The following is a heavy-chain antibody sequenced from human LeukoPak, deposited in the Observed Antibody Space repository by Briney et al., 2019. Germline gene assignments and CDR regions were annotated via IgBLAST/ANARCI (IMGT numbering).Heavy chain of an antibody. CDR3: ARGGGLAYLFNAFDI. CDR1: GFTFSTYE. CDR2: ISSSGSTI. Sequence: PGGSLRLSRAASGFTFSTYEMNWVRQAPGKGLEWVSYISSSGSTIDYADSVKGRFTISRDNAKNSLYLQMNSLRAEDTAVYYCARGGGLAYLFNAFDIWGQGTMVTVSS. D-gene: IGHD2/OR15-2a*01. J-gene: IGHJ3*02. V-gene: IGHV3-48*03.